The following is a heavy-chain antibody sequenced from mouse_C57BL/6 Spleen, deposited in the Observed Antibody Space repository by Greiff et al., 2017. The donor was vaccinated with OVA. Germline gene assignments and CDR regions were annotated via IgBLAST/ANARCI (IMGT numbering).Heavy chain of an antibody. J-gene: IGHJ4*01. CDR1: GYAFTNYL. CDR2: INPGSGGT. Sequence: QVQLQQSGAELVRPGTSVKVSCKASGYAFTNYLIEWVKQRPGQGLEWIGVINPGSGGTNYNEKFKGKATLTADKSSSTAYRQLSSLTSEDSAVYFCARFPFYDYDAMDYWGQGTSVTVSS. D-gene: IGHD2-10*01. CDR3: ARFPFYDYDAMDY. V-gene: IGHV1-54*01.